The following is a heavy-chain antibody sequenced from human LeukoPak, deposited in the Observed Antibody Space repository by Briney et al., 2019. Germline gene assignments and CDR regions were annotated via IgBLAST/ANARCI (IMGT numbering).Heavy chain of an antibody. CDR2: ISSSSSYI. CDR3: ARGSEWELLSCDY. V-gene: IGHV3-21*06. D-gene: IGHD1-26*01. J-gene: IGHJ4*02. CDR1: GFTFSSYG. Sequence: GGSLRLSCAASGFTFSSYGMHWVRQAPGKGLEWVSSISSSSSYIYYADSVKGRFTISRDNAKNSLYLQMNSLRAEDTAVYYCARGSEWELLSCDYWGQGTLVTVSS.